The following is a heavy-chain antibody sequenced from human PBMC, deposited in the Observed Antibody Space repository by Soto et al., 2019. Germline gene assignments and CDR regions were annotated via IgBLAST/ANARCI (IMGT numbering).Heavy chain of an antibody. D-gene: IGHD3-22*01. CDR1: GFTFSSYG. Sequence: GGSLRLSCAASGFTFSSYGMHWVRQAPGKGLEWVAVMSNDGSDEYYADSVKGRFTNSRDNSKNTLYLQMNSLRPEDTAVYYCAKGVYYYDNIDSWGQGTLVTVSS. CDR2: MSNDGSDE. J-gene: IGHJ4*02. V-gene: IGHV3-30*18. CDR3: AKGVYYYDNIDS.